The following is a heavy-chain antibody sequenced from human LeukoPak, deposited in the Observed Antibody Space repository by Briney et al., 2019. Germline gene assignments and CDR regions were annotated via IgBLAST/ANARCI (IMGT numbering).Heavy chain of an antibody. V-gene: IGHV1-3*01. Sequence: ASVKVSCKASGYIFTDYAIQWVRQAPGQGLEWMGWINAGNGKTKFSQKFQGRVTITRDTSASTAYMELSGLRSDDTAVYYCARARWASTVTTYYLDFWGQGTLVTVSS. J-gene: IGHJ4*02. CDR3: ARARWASTVTTYYLDF. CDR2: INAGNGKT. CDR1: GYIFTDYA. D-gene: IGHD4-17*01.